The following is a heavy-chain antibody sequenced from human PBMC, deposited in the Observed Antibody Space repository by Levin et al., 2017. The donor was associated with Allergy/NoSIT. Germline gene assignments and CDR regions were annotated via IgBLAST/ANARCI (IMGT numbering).Heavy chain of an antibody. CDR2: ISAYNGNT. CDR3: ARDGEWVGELSGFDY. V-gene: IGHV1-18*01. D-gene: IGHD3-10*01. J-gene: IGHJ4*02. CDR1: GYTFTSYG. Sequence: ASVKVSCKASGYTFTSYGISWVRQAPGQGLEWMGWISAYNGNTNYAQKLQGRVTMTTDTSTSTAYMELRSLRSDDTAVYYCARDGEWVGELSGFDYWGQGTLVTVSS.